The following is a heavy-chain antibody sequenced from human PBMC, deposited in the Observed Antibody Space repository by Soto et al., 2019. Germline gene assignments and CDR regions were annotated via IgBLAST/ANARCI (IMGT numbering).Heavy chain of an antibody. J-gene: IGHJ6*02. CDR1: GGTFSSYT. Sequence: QVQLVQSGAEVKKPGSSVKVSCKASGGTFSSYTISWVRQAPGQGLEWMGRIIPILGIANYAQKFQGRVTIIADKSTSTAYMQLSSLRSEDTAVYYCARFRGSYGMDVWGQGTTVTVSS. CDR2: IIPILGIA. D-gene: IGHD3-10*01. V-gene: IGHV1-69*02. CDR3: ARFRGSYGMDV.